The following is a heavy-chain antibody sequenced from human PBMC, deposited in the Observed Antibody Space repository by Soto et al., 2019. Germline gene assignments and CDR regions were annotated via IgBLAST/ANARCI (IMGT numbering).Heavy chain of an antibody. CDR3: ATEEQQVVFGWGY. J-gene: IGHJ4*02. D-gene: IGHD6-13*01. CDR1: GYTLTELS. Sequence: QVQLVQSVAEVKKPGASVKVSCKVSGYTLTELSMHWVRQAPGKGLEWMGGLDPEDGETIHAQKYQGRVTMTDDTSTDTAYMELSSLRSEDTAVYYCATEEQQVVFGWGYWGQGTLVTVSS. CDR2: LDPEDGET. V-gene: IGHV1-24*01.